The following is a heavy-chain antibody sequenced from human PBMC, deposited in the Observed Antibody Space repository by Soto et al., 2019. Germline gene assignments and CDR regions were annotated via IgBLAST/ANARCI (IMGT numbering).Heavy chain of an antibody. D-gene: IGHD2-15*01. CDR1: GSTFNSYA. CDR2: IIPLFGTA. J-gene: IGHJ3*02. Sequence: QVQLVQSGAEVKKPGSSVKVSCKASGSTFNSYAISWVRQAPGQGLEWLGRIIPLFGTANYAQNLQGRVTITADESTSTAYIYLSSLRSEDTALYYYALRKEDYCSGGSCYPGAFDIWGQGTMVTVSS. CDR3: ALRKEDYCSGGSCYPGAFDI. V-gene: IGHV1-69*18.